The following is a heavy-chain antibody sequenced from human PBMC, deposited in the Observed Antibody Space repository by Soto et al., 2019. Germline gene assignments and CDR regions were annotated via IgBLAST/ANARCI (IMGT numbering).Heavy chain of an antibody. CDR3: ARTNLGVVIDYYYYYMDV. Sequence: QVQLVQAGAEVKKPGSSMKVASKASGSTFSSYTISWVRQSPGHGLEWMGSIIPILGIANYAQKCQGRVTITADKSARTAYMELSSLRSEDTAVYYCARTNLGVVIDYYYYYMDVWGKGTTVSVSS. D-gene: IGHD3-3*01. V-gene: IGHV1-69*02. CDR1: GSTFSSYT. CDR2: IIPILGIA. J-gene: IGHJ6*03.